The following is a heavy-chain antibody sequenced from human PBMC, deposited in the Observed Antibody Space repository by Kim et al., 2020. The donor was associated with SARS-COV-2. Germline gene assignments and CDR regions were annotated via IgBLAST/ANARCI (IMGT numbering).Heavy chain of an antibody. J-gene: IGHJ6*02. CDR2: FDPEDGET. V-gene: IGHV1-24*01. CDR1: GYTLTELS. CDR3: ATAFSVRGVIPFTYYYYYGMDV. D-gene: IGHD3-10*01. Sequence: ASVKVSCKVSGYTLTELSMHWVRQAPGKGLEWMGGFDPEDGETIYAQKFQGRVTITEDTSTDTAYMELSSLRSEDTAVYYCATAFSVRGVIPFTYYYYYGMDVWGQGTTVTVSS.